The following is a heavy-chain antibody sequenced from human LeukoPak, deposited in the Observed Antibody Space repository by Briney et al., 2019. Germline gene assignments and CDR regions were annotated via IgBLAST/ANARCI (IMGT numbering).Heavy chain of an antibody. D-gene: IGHD5-24*01. CDR3: ARAGVDDAFDI. Sequence: PSETLSLTCNVSGDPISRYYWSWIRQPPGKGLEWIGYIYYSGSTNYNPSLDSRVTISVDTSKNQFSLKLSSVTAADTAVYYCARAGVDDAFDIWGQGTMVTVSS. CDR1: GDPISRYY. V-gene: IGHV4-59*01. CDR2: IYYSGST. J-gene: IGHJ3*02.